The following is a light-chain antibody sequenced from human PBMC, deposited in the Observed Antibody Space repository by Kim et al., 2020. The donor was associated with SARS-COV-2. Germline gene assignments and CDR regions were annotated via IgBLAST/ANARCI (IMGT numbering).Light chain of an antibody. CDR1: QSVRSNY. V-gene: IGKV3-20*01. CDR3: QQYAGSRLT. J-gene: IGKJ4*01. CDR2: GAS. Sequence: EIVLTQSPGTLSLSPGERATLSCRASQSVRSNYLAWYQQKADQAPRLLMFGASTRATGIPDRFSGSGSGTDFTLTISRLEPEDFAVYYCQQYAGSRLTFGGGTKVEI.